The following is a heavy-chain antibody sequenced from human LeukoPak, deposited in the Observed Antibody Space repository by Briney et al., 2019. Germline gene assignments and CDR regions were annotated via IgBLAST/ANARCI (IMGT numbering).Heavy chain of an antibody. V-gene: IGHV3-21*01. J-gene: IGHJ4*02. CDR3: ARDLRTLELPFDY. CDR1: GFTFSSYW. D-gene: IGHD1-1*01. CDR2: ISSSSSYI. Sequence: GGSLRLSCAASGFTFSSYWMSWVRQAPGKGLEWVSSISSSSSYIYYADSVKGRFTISRDNAKNSLYLQMNSLRAEDTAVYYCARDLRTLELPFDYWGQGTLVTVSS.